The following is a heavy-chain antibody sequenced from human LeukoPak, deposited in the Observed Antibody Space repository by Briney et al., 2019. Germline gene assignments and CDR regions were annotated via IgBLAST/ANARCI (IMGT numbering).Heavy chain of an antibody. CDR1: GGSISSYY. J-gene: IGHJ4*02. CDR3: ARVHAYYDILTGYYNDLSQAHYFDY. D-gene: IGHD3-9*01. V-gene: IGHV4-59*01. CDR2: IYYSGST. Sequence: KPSETLSLTCTVSGGSISSYYWSWIRQPPGKGLEWIGYIYYSGSTNYNPSLKSRVTISVDTSKNQFSLKLSSVTAADTAVYYCARVHAYYDILTGYYNDLSQAHYFDYWGQGTLVTVSS.